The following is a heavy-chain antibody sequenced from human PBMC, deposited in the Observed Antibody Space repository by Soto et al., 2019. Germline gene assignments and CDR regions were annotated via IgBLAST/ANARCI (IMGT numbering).Heavy chain of an antibody. CDR2: ISAHNGNT. CDR1: GYTFTSYG. J-gene: IGHJ4*02. V-gene: IGHV1-18*01. CDR3: ARGRYGDY. D-gene: IGHD1-1*01. Sequence: QVHLVQSGAEVKKPGASVKVSCKGSGYTFTSYGITWVRQATGQGLEWMGWISAHNGNTDYAQKLQGRVTVTRDTATSTVYMELRSLRSDDTAVYYCARGRYGDYWGQGALVTVSS.